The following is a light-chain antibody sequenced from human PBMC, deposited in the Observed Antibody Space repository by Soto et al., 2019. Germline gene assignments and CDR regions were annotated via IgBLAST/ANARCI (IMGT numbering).Light chain of an antibody. Sequence: EIVLTQSPATLSLSPGERATLSCRASQSVSDYLAWYQQKPGQAPRLLIYDAANRATGIPARFSGGGSGTDFTLTISRLEPEDFAVYYCQQYGSSPPVTFGQGTRLEIK. CDR2: DAA. V-gene: IGKV3-20*01. CDR1: QSVSDY. J-gene: IGKJ5*01. CDR3: QQYGSSPPVT.